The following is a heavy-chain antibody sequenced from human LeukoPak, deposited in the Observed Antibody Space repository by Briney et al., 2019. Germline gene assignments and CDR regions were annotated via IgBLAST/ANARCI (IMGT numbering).Heavy chain of an antibody. CDR3: AKDQRWESPHYLDS. V-gene: IGHV3-23*01. D-gene: IGHD1-26*01. CDR1: GFNFANHA. J-gene: IGHJ4*02. Sequence: QAGGSLRLSCAASGFNFANHAMSWVRQTPGKGLEWVSAISGGGDITYYADSVTGRFTISRDNSKDTLFLQMHSLRPGDTAVYYCAKDQRWESPHYLDSWGQGTLVTVSS. CDR2: ISGGGDIT.